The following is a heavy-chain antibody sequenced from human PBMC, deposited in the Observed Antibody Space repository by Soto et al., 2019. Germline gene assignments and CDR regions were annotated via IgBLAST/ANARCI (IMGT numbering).Heavy chain of an antibody. V-gene: IGHV4-39*01. CDR1: GASINNTSYY. D-gene: IGHD6-13*01. CDR3: GRPWGIGLTPPGP. CDR2: IYYSGKT. J-gene: IGHJ5*02. Sequence: SETLSLTCTVSGASINNTSYYWGWIRQSPWKGLEWIGNIYYSGKTYYSPSLKSRVSISVDASRNQFSLRLSSVTAADTAVYYCGRPWGIGLTPPGPWGQGVLVT.